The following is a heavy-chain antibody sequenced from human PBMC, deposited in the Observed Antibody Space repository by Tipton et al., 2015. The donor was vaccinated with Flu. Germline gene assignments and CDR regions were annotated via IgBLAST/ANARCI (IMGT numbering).Heavy chain of an antibody. D-gene: IGHD2/OR15-2a*01. CDR3: ARHGKDTEDYLASFDI. Sequence: TLSLTCTVSGGSIISSSFYWGWIRQPPGKGLEWIGNIYYSGNTYYNPPLKSRVTVSVDTSKNQLSLKLTSVTAADTAVYYCARHGKDTEDYLASFDIWGQGTMVTVSS. CDR2: IYYSGNT. CDR1: GGSIISSSFY. J-gene: IGHJ3*02. V-gene: IGHV4-39*07.